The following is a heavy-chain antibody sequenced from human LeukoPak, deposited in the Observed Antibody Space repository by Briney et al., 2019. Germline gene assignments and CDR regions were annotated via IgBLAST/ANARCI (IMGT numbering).Heavy chain of an antibody. V-gene: IGHV1-24*01. CDR1: VYTLTELF. J-gene: IGHJ4*02. CDR2: FDPEDGET. D-gene: IGHD3-22*01. Sequence: ASVTVSLKVSVYTLTELFMHWLRQAPGKGLEWVGGFDPEDGETIYAQKFQARVRVNEDKSTDTANMELSSVRSEDTAGYYCSTDVGDYDSSGYYSVDYWGQGTLVTVSS. CDR3: STDVGDYDSSGYYSVDY.